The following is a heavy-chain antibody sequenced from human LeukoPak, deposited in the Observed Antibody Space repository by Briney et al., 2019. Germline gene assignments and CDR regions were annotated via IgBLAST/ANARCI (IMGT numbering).Heavy chain of an antibody. CDR1: GFTFSDYS. CDR3: ARDLPSPKSGYYYGMDV. Sequence: PGGSLRLSCAASGFTFSDYSMNWVRQAPGKGLEWVSSISSRSTSIYYADSVKGRFTISRDSAKKLVYLQMNSLRAEDTAVYYCARDLPSPKSGYYYGMDVWGQGTTVTVSS. J-gene: IGHJ6*02. V-gene: IGHV3-21*01. CDR2: ISSRSTSI. D-gene: IGHD6-25*01.